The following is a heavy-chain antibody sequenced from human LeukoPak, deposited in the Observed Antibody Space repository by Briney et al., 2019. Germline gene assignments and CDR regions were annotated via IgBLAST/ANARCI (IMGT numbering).Heavy chain of an antibody. CDR1: GFTFSSYD. Sequence: GGSLRLSCAASGFTFSSYDMHWVRQATGKGLEWVSAIGTAGDTYYPGSVKGRFTISRENAKNSLYLQMNSLRAEDTAVYYCARDQVAGGYHDYWGQGTLVTVSS. V-gene: IGHV3-13*01. CDR3: ARDQVAGGYHDY. D-gene: IGHD3-22*01. J-gene: IGHJ4*02. CDR2: IGTAGDT.